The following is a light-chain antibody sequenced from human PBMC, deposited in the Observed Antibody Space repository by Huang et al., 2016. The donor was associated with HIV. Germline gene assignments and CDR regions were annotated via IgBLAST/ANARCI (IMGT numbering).Light chain of an antibody. V-gene: IGKV3-15*01. Sequence: EIVMTQSPATLFVSPGERATLSCRARQSISSNLAWYQQKPGQAPRVLIYGASTRASGVPARFSGAGSGTECTLTISSLQSEDLAVYYCQQYDQWPPGYTFGQGTKL. CDR2: GAS. J-gene: IGKJ2*01. CDR3: QQYDQWPPGYT. CDR1: QSISSN.